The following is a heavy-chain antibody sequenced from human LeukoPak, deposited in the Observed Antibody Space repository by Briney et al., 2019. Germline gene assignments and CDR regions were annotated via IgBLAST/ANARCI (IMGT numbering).Heavy chain of an antibody. CDR2: IYPGDSDT. D-gene: IGHD3-9*01. CDR1: DFTFANYW. Sequence: GESLKISCKGSDFTFANYWIGWVRQMPGKGLEWIGIIYPGDSDTRYSPSFQGQVTISADKSISTASLQWSSLKASDTAMYYCATNYFDILTGYYSHWGQGTLVTVSS. CDR3: ATNYFDILTGYYSH. J-gene: IGHJ4*02. V-gene: IGHV5-51*01.